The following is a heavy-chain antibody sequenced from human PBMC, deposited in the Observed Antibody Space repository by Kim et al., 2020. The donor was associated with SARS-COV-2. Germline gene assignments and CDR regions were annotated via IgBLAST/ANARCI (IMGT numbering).Heavy chain of an antibody. CDR1: GFSFSNYA. J-gene: IGHJ4*01. CDR2: ISYDGTNK. Sequence: GGSLRLSCAASGFSFSNYAMFWVRQTPGKGLEWVALISYDGTNKDYADSVKGRFTISRDNSKSTLYLQMNSLRVADTAVYFCARKPTTSSWSYYFEYWGHGTLVTVS. D-gene: IGHD6-13*01. V-gene: IGHV3-30*04. CDR3: ARKPTTSSWSYYFEY.